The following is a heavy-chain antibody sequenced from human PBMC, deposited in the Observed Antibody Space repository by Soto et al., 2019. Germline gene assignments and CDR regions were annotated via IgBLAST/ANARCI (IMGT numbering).Heavy chain of an antibody. Sequence: EVQLVESGGGLVKPGGSLRLSCAASGFTFSSYSMNWVRQAPGKGLEWVSSISSSSSYIYYADSVKGRFTISRDNAKNSLYLQMNSLRAEDTAVYYCARDSYPLYYYDSSGSRGAFDIWGQGTMVTVSS. D-gene: IGHD3-22*01. CDR1: GFTFSSYS. V-gene: IGHV3-21*01. J-gene: IGHJ3*02. CDR3: ARDSYPLYYYDSSGSRGAFDI. CDR2: ISSSSSYI.